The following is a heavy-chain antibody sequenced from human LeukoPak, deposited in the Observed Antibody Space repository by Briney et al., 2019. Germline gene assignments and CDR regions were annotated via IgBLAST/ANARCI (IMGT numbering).Heavy chain of an antibody. CDR1: GGSFSGYY. D-gene: IGHD3-22*01. CDR3: AREDYDSSGYYDY. Sequence: SKTLSLTCAVYGGSFSGYYWSWIRQPPGKGLEWIGEINHSGSTNYNPSLKSRVTISVDTSKNQFSLKLSSVTAADTAVYYCAREDYDSSGYYDYWGQGALVTVSS. CDR2: INHSGST. J-gene: IGHJ4*02. V-gene: IGHV4-34*01.